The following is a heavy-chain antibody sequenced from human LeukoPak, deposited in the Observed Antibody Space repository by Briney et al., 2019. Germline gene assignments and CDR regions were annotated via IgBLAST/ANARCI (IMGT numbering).Heavy chain of an antibody. CDR2: INPSGGST. Sequence: ASVKVSCKASGYTFTSYYMHWVRQAPGQGLEWMGIINPSGGSTSYAQKFQGRVTMTRDMSTSTVYMELSSLRAEDTAVYYCAREDCSGETCATPWFDPWGQGTLVTVSS. CDR3: AREDCSGETCATPWFDP. D-gene: IGHD2-15*01. V-gene: IGHV1-46*01. J-gene: IGHJ5*02. CDR1: GYTFTSYY.